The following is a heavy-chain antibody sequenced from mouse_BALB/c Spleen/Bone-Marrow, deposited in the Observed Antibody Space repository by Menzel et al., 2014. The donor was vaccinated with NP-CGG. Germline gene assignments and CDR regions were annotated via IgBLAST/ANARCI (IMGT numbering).Heavy chain of an antibody. CDR2: INSNGGST. CDR1: GFTFXSYG. D-gene: IGHD1-1*01. Sequence: EVKLMESGGGLVQPGGSLKLSCAASGFTFXSYGMSWVRQTPDKRLELVATINSNGGSTYYPDSVKGRLTISRDNAKNTLYLQMSSLKSEDTAMYYCARDYYGSSYAMDYWGQGTSVTVSS. CDR3: ARDYYGSSYAMDY. V-gene: IGHV5-6-3*01. J-gene: IGHJ4*01.